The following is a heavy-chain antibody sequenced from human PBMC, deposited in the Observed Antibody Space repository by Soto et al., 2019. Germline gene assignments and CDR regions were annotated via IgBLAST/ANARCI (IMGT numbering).Heavy chain of an antibody. CDR3: ARDASWEQPRSWFDP. CDR1: GGSISSYY. J-gene: IGHJ5*02. Sequence: SETLSLTCTVSGGSISSYYWSWIRQPPGKGLEWXGYXXYXXSXXXXXSXXXRVTISVDTSKNQFSLKLSSVTAADTAVYYCARDASWEQPRSWFDPWGQGTLVTVSS. V-gene: IGHV4-59*01. CDR2: XXYXXSX. D-gene: IGHD1-26*01.